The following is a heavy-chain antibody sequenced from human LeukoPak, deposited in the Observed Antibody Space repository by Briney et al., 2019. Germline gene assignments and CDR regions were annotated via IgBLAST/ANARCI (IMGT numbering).Heavy chain of an antibody. Sequence: GGSLRLSCAASGFTVSSNYMSWVRQAPGKGLEWVSVIYSGGSTNYADSVKGRFTISRDNSKNTLYLQMNSLRAEDTAVYYCARVRGITMVRGVINPYYFDYWGQGTLVTVSS. CDR1: GFTVSSNY. CDR2: IYSGGST. D-gene: IGHD3-10*01. CDR3: ARVRGITMVRGVINPYYFDY. J-gene: IGHJ4*02. V-gene: IGHV3-53*01.